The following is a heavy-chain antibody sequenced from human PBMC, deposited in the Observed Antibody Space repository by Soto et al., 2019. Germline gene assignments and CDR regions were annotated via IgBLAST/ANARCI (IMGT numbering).Heavy chain of an antibody. V-gene: IGHV2-5*01. J-gene: IGHJ3*02. CDR1: GFSLITRAVG. D-gene: IGHD1-26*01. Sequence: SGPTLVNPTQTLTLTCTFSGFSLITRAVGVGCIRQPPGKALEWLALIYWNDDKRYSPSLKNRLTITKDTSKNHVVLTMTNMDPVDTATYYCAHRHELGSFDIWGQGPKVTVSS. CDR2: IYWNDDK. CDR3: AHRHELGSFDI.